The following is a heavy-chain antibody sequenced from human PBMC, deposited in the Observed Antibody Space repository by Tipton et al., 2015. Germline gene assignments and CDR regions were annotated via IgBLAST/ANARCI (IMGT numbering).Heavy chain of an antibody. CDR3: VREGIAVAGKGWFDP. CDR2: ISGDGGST. D-gene: IGHD6-19*01. J-gene: IGHJ5*02. V-gene: IGHV3-23*01. CDR1: GFTFTSYA. Sequence: SLRLSCAASGFTFTSYAMTWVRQAPGKGLEWVSAISGDGGSTYYADSVKGRFTISRDNSKNTLYLQMNSLRAEDTAVYYCVREGIAVAGKGWFDPWGQGTLVTVSS.